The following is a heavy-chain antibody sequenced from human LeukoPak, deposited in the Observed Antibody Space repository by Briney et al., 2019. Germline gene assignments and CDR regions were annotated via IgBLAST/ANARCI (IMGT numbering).Heavy chain of an antibody. V-gene: IGHV3-11*05. J-gene: IGHJ6*02. CDR3: ARVRSPLHIAYGMDV. CDR1: GFTLSDYY. CDR2: ISSSSSYT. Sequence: RGCLRLSRAASGFTLSDYYTSWIRQAPGKGLEWVSYISSSSSYTNYADSVKGRFTISRDNAKNSLYLQMNSLRAEDTAVYYCARVRSPLHIAYGMDVWGQGTTVTVSS. D-gene: IGHD2-21*01.